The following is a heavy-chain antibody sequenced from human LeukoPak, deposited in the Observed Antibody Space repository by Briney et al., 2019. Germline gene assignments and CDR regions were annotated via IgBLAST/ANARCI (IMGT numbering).Heavy chain of an antibody. V-gene: IGHV4-39*07. D-gene: IGHD5-12*01. J-gene: IGHJ4*02. CDR2: IYYSGST. CDR1: GGSISSSSYY. CDR3: AKDGAWLRFDD. Sequence: PSETLSLTCTVSGGSISSSSYYWGWIRQPPGKGLEWIGSIYYSGSTYYNPSLKSRVTISVDTSKNQFSLKLSSVTAADTAVYYCAKDGAWLRFDDWGQEILVTVSS.